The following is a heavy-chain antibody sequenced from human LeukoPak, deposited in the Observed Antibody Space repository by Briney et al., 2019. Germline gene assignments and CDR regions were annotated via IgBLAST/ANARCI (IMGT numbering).Heavy chain of an antibody. CDR1: GDSISSNYY. D-gene: IGHD3-22*01. J-gene: IGHJ4*02. CDR2: ISHSGNT. V-gene: IGHV4-38-2*02. CDR3: ARRVHYYDTSGYSYYFDY. Sequence: SETLSLTCTVSGDSISSNYYWGWIRQPPGKGLKWIGSISHSGNTYYNPSLQSRVTISLNTSKNQFSLKLTSVTAADTAVYYCARRVHYYDTSGYSYYFDYWGQGTLVTVSS.